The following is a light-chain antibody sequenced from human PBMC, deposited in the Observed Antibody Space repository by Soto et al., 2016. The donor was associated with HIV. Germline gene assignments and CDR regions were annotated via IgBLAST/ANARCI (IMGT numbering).Light chain of an antibody. V-gene: IGLV3-19*01. J-gene: IGLJ2*01. CDR2: GKN. CDR3: DSRDSSGYHLI. CDR1: SLRSYY. Sequence: SSELTQDPAVSVALGQTVRITCQGDSLRSYYGSWYQQKPGQAPVLVIYGKNSRPSGIPDRFSGSTSGNTASLTITGAQAEDEADYYCDSRDSSGYHLIFGGGTKLTVL.